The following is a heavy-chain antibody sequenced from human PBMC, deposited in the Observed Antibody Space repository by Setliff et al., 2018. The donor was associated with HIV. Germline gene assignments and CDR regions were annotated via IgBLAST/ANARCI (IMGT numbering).Heavy chain of an antibody. CDR2: ITPFNGNT. Sequence: ASVKVSCKASGYTFTSYGISWVRQAPGQGLEWMGWITPFNGNTNYAQKLQGRVTMTSDTSTSTVYMELSSLRSEDTAVYYCARDGHYNLWSGYGYYYYYYMDVWGKGTTVTVSS. CDR3: ARDGHYNLWSGYGYYYYYYMDV. CDR1: GYTFTSYG. J-gene: IGHJ6*03. D-gene: IGHD3-3*01. V-gene: IGHV1-18*01.